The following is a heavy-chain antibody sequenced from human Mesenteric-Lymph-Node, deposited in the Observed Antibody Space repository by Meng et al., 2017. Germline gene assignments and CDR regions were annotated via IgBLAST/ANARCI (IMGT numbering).Heavy chain of an antibody. CDR2: IGPDGEST. CDR3: ARAAGDNSAFDI. D-gene: IGHD7-27*01. Sequence: WVRQAPGKGLVWVARIGPDGESTTYADSVKGRFTISRDNSKNTLYLQMNSLRAEDTAVYYCARAAGDNSAFDIWGQGTMVTVSS. V-gene: IGHV3-74*01. J-gene: IGHJ3*02.